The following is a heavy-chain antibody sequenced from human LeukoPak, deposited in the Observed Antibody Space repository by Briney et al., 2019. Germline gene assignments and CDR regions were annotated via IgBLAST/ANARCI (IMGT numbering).Heavy chain of an antibody. CDR2: IYHSGST. Sequence: SETLSLTCTVSGYSISSGYYWGWIRQPPGKGLEWIGSIYHSGSTYYNPSLKSRVTISVDTSKNQFSLKLSSVTAADTAVYYCARDQSLWTPYNWYDPWGQGTLVTVSS. CDR3: ARDQSLWTPYNWYDP. D-gene: IGHD3/OR15-3a*01. CDR1: GYSISSGYY. V-gene: IGHV4-38-2*02. J-gene: IGHJ5*02.